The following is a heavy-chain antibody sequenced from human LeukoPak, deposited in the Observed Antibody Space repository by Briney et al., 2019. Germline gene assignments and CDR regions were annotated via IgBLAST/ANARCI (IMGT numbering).Heavy chain of an antibody. CDR3: ARAYCGGDCYPRVGAFDI. V-gene: IGHV1-69*05. J-gene: IGHJ3*02. CDR2: IIPIFGTA. Sequence: SVKVSCKASGGTFSSYAISWVRQAPGQGLEWMGGIIPIFGTANYAQKFQGRVTITTDESTSTAYMELSSLRSEDTAVYYCARAYCGGDCYPRVGAFDIWDQGTMVTVSS. CDR1: GGTFSSYA. D-gene: IGHD2-21*01.